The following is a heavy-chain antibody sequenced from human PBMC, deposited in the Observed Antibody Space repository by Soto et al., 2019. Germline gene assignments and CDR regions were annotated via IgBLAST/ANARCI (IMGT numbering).Heavy chain of an antibody. J-gene: IGHJ6*02. CDR1: GFTFSSYW. D-gene: IGHD3-10*01. Sequence: GESLKISCAASGFTFSSYWMSWVRQAPGKGLEWVANIKQDGSEKYYVDSVKGRFTISRDNAKNSLYLQMNSLRAEDTAVYYCAREIGERPYYYGSGSPRGDPYYYYYGMDVWGQGTTVTVSS. CDR2: IKQDGSEK. V-gene: IGHV3-7*01. CDR3: AREIGERPYYYGSGSPRGDPYYYYYGMDV.